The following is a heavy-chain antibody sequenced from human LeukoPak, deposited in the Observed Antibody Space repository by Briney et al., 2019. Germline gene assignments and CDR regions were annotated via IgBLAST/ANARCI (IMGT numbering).Heavy chain of an antibody. Sequence: PGGSLRLSCAASGFTFSSYAMHWVRQAPGKGLEWVAVVPYDGSTTYYADSVRGRFTISRDSSKNTLYLQMNSLRADDTAVYYCARDDREMHSGGWYTGGYFDYWGQGTLVTVSS. V-gene: IGHV3-30-3*01. CDR1: GFTFSSYA. D-gene: IGHD6-19*01. CDR2: VPYDGSTT. CDR3: ARDDREMHSGGWYTGGYFDY. J-gene: IGHJ4*02.